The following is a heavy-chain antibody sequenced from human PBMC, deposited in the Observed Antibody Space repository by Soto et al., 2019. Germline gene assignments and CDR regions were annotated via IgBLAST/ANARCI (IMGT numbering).Heavy chain of an antibody. J-gene: IGHJ4*02. CDR3: ARHERSGFYYDSSGYLDY. CDR2: IYYSGST. D-gene: IGHD3-22*01. V-gene: IGHV4-39*01. CDR1: GGSISSSSYH. Sequence: SETLSLTCTVSGGSISSSSYHWGWIRQPPGKGLEWIGSIYYSGSTYYNPSLKTRVTISVATSKNQFSLKLSSVTAAYTAVYYCARHERSGFYYDSSGYLDYWGQGTLVTVSS.